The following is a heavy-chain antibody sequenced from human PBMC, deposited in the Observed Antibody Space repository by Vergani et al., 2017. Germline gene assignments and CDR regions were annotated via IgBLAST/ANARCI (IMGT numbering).Heavy chain of an antibody. CDR1: GFTFSSYE. CDR3: ASFSTSCYACDNWFDP. V-gene: IGHV3-48*03. Sequence: EVQLVESGGGLVQPGGSLRLSCAASGFTFSSYEMNWVRQAPGKGLEWVSYISSCGSTIYYADSVKGRITIHRGYAKNSLYLQMNSLRAEDTAVYYCASFSTSCYACDNWFDPWGQGTLVTVSS. D-gene: IGHD2-2*01. CDR2: ISSCGSTI. J-gene: IGHJ5*02.